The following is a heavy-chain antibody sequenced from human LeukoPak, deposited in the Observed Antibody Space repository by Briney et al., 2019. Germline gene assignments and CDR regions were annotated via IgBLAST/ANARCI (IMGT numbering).Heavy chain of an antibody. J-gene: IGHJ4*02. CDR3: ARAVGATTHFDY. Sequence: PGGSPRLSCAASGFTFSSYWMHWVRQAPGKGLVWVSRISSDGSSTSYADSVKGRFTISRDNAKNTLYLQMNSLRAEDTAVYYCARAVGATTHFDYWGQGTLVTVSS. D-gene: IGHD1-26*01. V-gene: IGHV3-74*01. CDR2: ISSDGSST. CDR1: GFTFSSYW.